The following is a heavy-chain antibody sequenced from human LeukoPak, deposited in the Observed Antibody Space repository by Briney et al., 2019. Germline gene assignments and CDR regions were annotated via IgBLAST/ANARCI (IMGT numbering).Heavy chain of an antibody. Sequence: SPTLSPTRTVSGGSVNSGYHCCTRLRQPAGKGLEWIGRIYVSTGTDYSPSLKSRVTISLGTSKNQFSLKLNSVTAADTAVYFCARTSGYESVDGDYDRRFDYWGQGTLVTVSS. D-gene: IGHD4-17*01. J-gene: IGHJ4*02. CDR2: IYVSTGT. CDR1: GGSVNSGYHC. V-gene: IGHV4-61*02. CDR3: ARTSGYESVDGDYDRRFDY.